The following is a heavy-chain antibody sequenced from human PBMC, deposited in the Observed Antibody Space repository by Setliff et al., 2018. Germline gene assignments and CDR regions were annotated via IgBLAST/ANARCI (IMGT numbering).Heavy chain of an antibody. D-gene: IGHD1-1*01. J-gene: IGHJ6*02. CDR3: AKDRMWAVRTDSYYGMDV. Sequence: GGSLRLSCAASGFTFDDYAMHWVRQAPGKGLEWVSLISWDGGSTYYADSVKGRFTNARDNSKNSLYLQMNSLRAEDTVLYYCAKDRMWAVRTDSYYGMDVWGQGTTVTVSS. V-gene: IGHV3-43D*03. CDR2: ISWDGGST. CDR1: GFTFDDYA.